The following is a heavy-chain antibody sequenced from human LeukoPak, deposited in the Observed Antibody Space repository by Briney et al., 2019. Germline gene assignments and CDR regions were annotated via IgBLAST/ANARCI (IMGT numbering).Heavy chain of an antibody. V-gene: IGHV3-7*01. CDR2: IKQDGSVK. Sequence: GGSLRLSCVASGFTFSSYWMNWVRQAPGKGLEWVANIKQDGSVKYYVDSVKGRFTISRDNAKNSLYLQMNSLRAEDTAIYYCVGGSGYWGQGTLVTVSS. CDR1: GFTFSSYW. D-gene: IGHD5-12*01. J-gene: IGHJ4*02. CDR3: VGGSGY.